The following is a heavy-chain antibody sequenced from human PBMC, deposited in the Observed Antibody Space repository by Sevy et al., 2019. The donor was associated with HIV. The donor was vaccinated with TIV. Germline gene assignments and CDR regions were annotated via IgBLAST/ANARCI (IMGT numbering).Heavy chain of an antibody. J-gene: IGHJ5*02. CDR3: AKTFAIFGVLMSPDFDP. D-gene: IGHD3-3*01. CDR2: IWYDGSYK. CDR1: GFTFSNYG. V-gene: IGHV3-33*06. Sequence: GGSLRLSCAASGFTFSNYGMPWVRQAPGKGREWVAVIWYDGSYKYYADSVKGRLPISRDNTKSTLYLQMNSLRAEDTAVYYCAKTFAIFGVLMSPDFDPWGQGTLVTVSS.